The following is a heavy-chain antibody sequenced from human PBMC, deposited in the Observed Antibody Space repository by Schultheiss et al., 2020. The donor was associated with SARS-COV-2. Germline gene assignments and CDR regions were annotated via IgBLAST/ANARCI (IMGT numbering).Heavy chain of an antibody. CDR3: AKDRVVLRFLEWSHRFDY. V-gene: IGHV3-23*01. J-gene: IGHJ4*02. D-gene: IGHD3-3*01. CDR1: GFTFSSYA. CDR2: ISGSGGST. Sequence: GGSLRLSCADSGFTFSSYAMSWVRQAPGKGLEWVSAISGSGGSTYYADSVKGRFTISRDNSKNTLYLQMNSLRAEDTVVYYCAKDRVVLRFLEWSHRFDYWGQGTLVTVSS.